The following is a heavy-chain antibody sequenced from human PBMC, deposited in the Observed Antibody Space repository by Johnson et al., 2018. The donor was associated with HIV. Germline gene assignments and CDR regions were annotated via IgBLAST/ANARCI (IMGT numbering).Heavy chain of an antibody. CDR1: GFDFNTHN. CDR2: ISYHGSDT. J-gene: IGHJ3*02. D-gene: IGHD2-15*01. CDR3: TTLGYCSGGSCYSGRGFDI. Sequence: QVQLVESGGDVVQPGRSLRLSCAAFGFDFNTHNIHWVRQAPGKGLEWVTLISYHGSDTYYADSVQGRFTISRDNAKNSLFMQMNSLKTEDTAVYYCTTLGYCSGGSCYSGRGFDIWGQGTMVTVSS. V-gene: IGHV3-30*04.